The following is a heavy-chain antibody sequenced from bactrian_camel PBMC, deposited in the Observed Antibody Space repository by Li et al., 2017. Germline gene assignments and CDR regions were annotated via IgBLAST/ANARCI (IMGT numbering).Heavy chain of an antibody. J-gene: IGHJ4*01. D-gene: IGHD3*01. V-gene: IGHV3S55*01. CDR2: IDSDGST. CDR3: TKALGSSQATSTTAV. Sequence: QVQLVESGGGSVQAGGSLRLSCAASGYTYGSYCMGWFRQAPGKEREGVEAIDSDGSTRYADSVKGRFAISRDNAKNTLYLQLNSLKTEDTAMYYCTKALGSSQATSTTAVRGQGTQVTVS. CDR1: GYTYGSYC.